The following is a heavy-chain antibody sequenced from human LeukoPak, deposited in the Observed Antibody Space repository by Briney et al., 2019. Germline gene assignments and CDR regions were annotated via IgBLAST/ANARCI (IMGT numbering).Heavy chain of an antibody. J-gene: IGHJ4*02. CDR2: ISAYNGNT. CDR3: ARQYYGSGTYYFDY. D-gene: IGHD3-10*01. V-gene: IGHV1-18*01. CDR1: GYTFTSYG. Sequence: GASVKVSCKASGYTFTSYGISWVRQAPGQGLEWMGWISAYNGNTNYAQKLQGRVTMTTDTSTSTAYVELRSLRSDDTAVYYCARQYYGSGTYYFDYWGQGTLVTVSS.